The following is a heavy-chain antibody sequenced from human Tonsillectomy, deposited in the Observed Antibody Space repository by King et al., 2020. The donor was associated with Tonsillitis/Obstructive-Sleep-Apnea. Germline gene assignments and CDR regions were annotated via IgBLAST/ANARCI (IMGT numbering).Heavy chain of an antibody. V-gene: IGHV6-1*01. CDR2: TYYRSKWYN. J-gene: IGHJ3*02. Sequence: VQLQQSGPGLVKPSQTLSLTCVISGDSVSSNSAAWNWIRQSPSRGLEWLGRTYYRSKWYNDCAVSVKSRITINPDTSKNQFSLQLNSVTPEDTAVYYCTREGGAYNRNEFGDAFDIWGQGTMVTVSS. D-gene: IGHD1-1*01. CDR3: TREGGAYNRNEFGDAFDI. CDR1: GDSVSSNSAA.